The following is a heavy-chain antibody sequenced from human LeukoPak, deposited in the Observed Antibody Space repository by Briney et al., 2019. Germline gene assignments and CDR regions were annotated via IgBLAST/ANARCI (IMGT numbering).Heavy chain of an antibody. CDR2: INHSGST. Sequence: PSETLSLTCAVYVGSFSGFFWTWIRQPPGKGLEWIGEINHSGSTNYNPSLKSRVTISVDTSKNQFSLKLSSVTVADTAVYYCARHQGVVDLWGRGSLVTVSS. D-gene: IGHD3-3*01. J-gene: IGHJ2*01. V-gene: IGHV4-34*01. CDR1: VGSFSGFF. CDR3: ARHQGVVDL.